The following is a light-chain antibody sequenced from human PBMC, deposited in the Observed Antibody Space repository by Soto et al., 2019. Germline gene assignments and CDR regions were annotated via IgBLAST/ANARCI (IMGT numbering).Light chain of an antibody. V-gene: IGKV1-12*01. Sequence: DIQMTQSPSYVSASEGDRVTITCPASQDIITWLAWFQQKPGKAPRLLIYSASTLQRGVPSRFSGSGSGTEFTLTINRLQPEDVATYFCQQSDSFPFTFGPGTKVDV. CDR2: SAS. CDR1: QDIITW. J-gene: IGKJ3*01. CDR3: QQSDSFPFT.